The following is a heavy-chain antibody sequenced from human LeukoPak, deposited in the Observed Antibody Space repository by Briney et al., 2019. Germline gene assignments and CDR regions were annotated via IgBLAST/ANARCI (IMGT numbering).Heavy chain of an antibody. CDR1: GFTFSSYW. V-gene: IGHV3-74*01. CDR2: INSDGSST. Sequence: GGSLRLSCAASGFTFSSYWMHWVRQAPGKGLVWVSRINSDGSSTSYADSVKGRFTISRDNAKNTLYLQMNSLRAEDTAVYYCARDLDSIAVAGPYGMDDWGQGTTVTVSS. J-gene: IGHJ6*02. D-gene: IGHD6-19*01. CDR3: ARDLDSIAVAGPYGMDD.